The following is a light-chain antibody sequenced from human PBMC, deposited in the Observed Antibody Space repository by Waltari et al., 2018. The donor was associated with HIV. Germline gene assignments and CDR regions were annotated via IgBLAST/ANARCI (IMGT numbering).Light chain of an antibody. V-gene: IGLV1-40*01. J-gene: IGLJ2*01. CDR3: AAWDDSLNGVV. CDR2: DNN. CDR1: SSNLGAGYD. Sequence: QSVVTQPPSVSGAPGQRITISCSGSSSNLGAGYDVHWYQQLPGTAPKVIIYDNNKRPSGVPDRFSGSKSGTSASLAITGLQSGDEADYYCAAWDDSLNGVVFGGGTKLTGL.